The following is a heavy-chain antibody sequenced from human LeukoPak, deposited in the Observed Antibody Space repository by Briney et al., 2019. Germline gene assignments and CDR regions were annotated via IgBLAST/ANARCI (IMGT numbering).Heavy chain of an antibody. J-gene: IGHJ4*02. CDR1: GGSISTYY. V-gene: IGHV4-59*08. CDR2: IYYSGST. D-gene: IGHD3-10*01. Sequence: SETLSLTCTVSGGSISTYYWGWIRQPPGKGLECIGYIYYSGSTNYNPSLKSRVTISVDTSKNQFSLKLTSVTAADTAVCYCARLDMVLGSFYFGYWGQGSLVTVSS. CDR3: ARLDMVLGSFYFGY.